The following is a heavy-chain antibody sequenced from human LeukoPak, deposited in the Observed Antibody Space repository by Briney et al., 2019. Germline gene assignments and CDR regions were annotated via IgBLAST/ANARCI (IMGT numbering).Heavy chain of an antibody. V-gene: IGHV1-18*01. Sequence: GASVKVSCKASGYTFTSYGISWVRQAPGQGLEWMGWISAYNGNTNYAQKLQGRVTMTTDTSTSTAYMELRSLRSDDTAVYYCARVHDSSGYHDYYYYYMDVWGKGTTVTVSS. J-gene: IGHJ6*03. D-gene: IGHD3-22*01. CDR1: GYTFTSYG. CDR2: ISAYNGNT. CDR3: ARVHDSSGYHDYYYYYMDV.